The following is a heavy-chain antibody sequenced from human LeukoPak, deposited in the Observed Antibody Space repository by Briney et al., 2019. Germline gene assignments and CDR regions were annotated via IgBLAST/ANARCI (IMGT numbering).Heavy chain of an antibody. Sequence: SSETLSLTCTVSGSTSSSYYWSWVRQAPGKGLEWIGYFYYRGETKYNPSLMSRVTISVDTSKNQFTLKVSSVTAADTAVDSCARHVVRDYWFDPWGQGTLVTVSS. J-gene: IGHJ5*02. D-gene: IGHD6-6*01. V-gene: IGHV4-59*08. CDR1: GSTSSSYY. CDR2: FYYRGET. CDR3: ARHVVRDYWFDP.